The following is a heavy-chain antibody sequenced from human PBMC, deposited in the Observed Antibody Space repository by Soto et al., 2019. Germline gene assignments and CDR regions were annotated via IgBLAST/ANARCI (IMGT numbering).Heavy chain of an antibody. CDR3: ARDDYSEDQPFDY. Sequence: ASVKVSCKASGYTFTSYAMHWVRQAPGQRLERMGWINAGNGNTKYSQKFQGRVTITRDTSASTAYMELSSLRSEDTAVYYCARDDYSEDQPFDYWGQGTLVTVSS. CDR2: INAGNGNT. J-gene: IGHJ4*02. V-gene: IGHV1-3*01. CDR1: GYTFTSYA. D-gene: IGHD4-4*01.